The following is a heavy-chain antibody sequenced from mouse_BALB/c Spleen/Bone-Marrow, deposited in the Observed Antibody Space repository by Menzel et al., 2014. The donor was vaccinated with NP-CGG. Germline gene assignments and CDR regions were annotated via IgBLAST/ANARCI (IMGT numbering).Heavy chain of an antibody. CDR1: GFTFSDYY. J-gene: IGHJ2*01. CDR3: ARVSYDYFDY. CDR2: ISDGGSYT. D-gene: IGHD2-4*01. V-gene: IGHV5-4*02. Sequence: VQLVESGGGLVKPGGSLKLSCAASGFTFSDYYMYWVRQTPEKRLEWVATISDGGSYTYYPDSVKGRFTISRDNAKNNLYLQMSSLKSEDTAVYYCARVSYDYFDYWGQGTTLTVSS.